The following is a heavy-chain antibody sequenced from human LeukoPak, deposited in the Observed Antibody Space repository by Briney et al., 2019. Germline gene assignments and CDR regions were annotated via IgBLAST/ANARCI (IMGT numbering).Heavy chain of an antibody. Sequence: SVKVSCKASVGTFSSYAISWVRQSPGQGLEWMGRIIPILGIANYAQKFQGRVTITADKSTSTAYMELSSLRSEDTAVYYCARGPNGYSRIWYAGDAFDIWRQGTMVTVSS. J-gene: IGHJ3*02. CDR2: IIPILGIA. D-gene: IGHD6-13*01. CDR1: VGTFSSYA. CDR3: ARGPNGYSRIWYAGDAFDI. V-gene: IGHV1-69*04.